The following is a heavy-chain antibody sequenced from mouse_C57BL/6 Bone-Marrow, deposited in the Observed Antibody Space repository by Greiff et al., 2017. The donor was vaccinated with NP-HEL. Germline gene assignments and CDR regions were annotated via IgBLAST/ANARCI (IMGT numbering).Heavy chain of an antibody. CDR3: ASGRQSNYLYFGG. Sequence: VQLQQSGAELARPGASVKLSCKASGYTFTSYGISWVKQRTGQGLEWIGEIYPRSGNTYYNEKFKGKATLTADKSSSTAYMQLRSLTAEDSAVYFCASGRQSNYLYFGGRGTGTTVT. J-gene: IGHJ1*03. CDR1: GYTFTSYG. CDR2: IYPRSGNT. D-gene: IGHD1-3*01. V-gene: IGHV1-81*01.